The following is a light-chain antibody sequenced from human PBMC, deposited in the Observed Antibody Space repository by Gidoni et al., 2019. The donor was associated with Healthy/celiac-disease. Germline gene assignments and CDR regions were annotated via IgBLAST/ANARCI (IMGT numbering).Light chain of an antibody. CDR2: EVS. CDR3: SSYTSSSTVV. Sequence: WSPGQSITISCTGTSSDVGGYNYVSWYQQHPGKAPKLMIYEVSNRPSGVSNRFSGSKSGNTASLTISGLQAEDEADYYCSSYTSSSTVVFGGGTKLTVL. V-gene: IGLV2-14*01. J-gene: IGLJ2*01. CDR1: SSDVGGYNY.